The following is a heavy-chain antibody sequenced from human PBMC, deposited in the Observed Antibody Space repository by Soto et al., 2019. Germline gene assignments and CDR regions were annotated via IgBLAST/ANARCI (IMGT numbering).Heavy chain of an antibody. CDR2: MNPNSANT. CDR3: AGGGVRGMGV. V-gene: IGHV1-8*01. Sequence: QVQLVQSGAEVKKPGASVKVSCKASGYTFTSYDINWVRQATGQGLEWMGWMNPNSANTGYAQKLQGRVTITRNTPLRPAYMGVDRLESEGTGGFFCAGGGVRGMGVWGPGTTVTVSS. J-gene: IGHJ6*02. CDR1: GYTFTSYD. D-gene: IGHD3-16*01.